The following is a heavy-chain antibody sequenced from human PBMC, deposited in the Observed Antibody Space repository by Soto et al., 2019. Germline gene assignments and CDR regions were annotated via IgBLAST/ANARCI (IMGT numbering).Heavy chain of an antibody. CDR2: IIPIFGTA. D-gene: IGHD5-18*01. V-gene: IGHV1-69*13. Sequence: GASVKVSCKASGGTFSSYAISWVRQAPGQGLEWMGGIIPIFGTANYAQKFQGRVTITADESTSTAYMELSSLRAEDTAVYYCASHGGDTAMVNDYYYGMDVWGQGTTVTVSS. J-gene: IGHJ6*02. CDR1: GGTFSSYA. CDR3: ASHGGDTAMVNDYYYGMDV.